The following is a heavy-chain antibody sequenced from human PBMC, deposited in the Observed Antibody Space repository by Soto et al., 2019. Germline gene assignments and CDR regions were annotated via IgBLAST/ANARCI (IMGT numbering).Heavy chain of an antibody. V-gene: IGHV3-23*04. CDR3: AKTYVAWAKFPFGS. D-gene: IGHD2-21*01. Sequence: EVQLVESGGGLVQPGGSLRLSCTASGFNFNSNVMSWVRQAPGKGLEWLAIIRDDGVTTYYAASVKGRFTISRDNSMNTLYLQMKSLRAEDTAVYYCAKTYVAWAKFPFGSWGQGIQVTVSS. CDR2: IRDDGVTT. J-gene: IGHJ4*02. CDR1: GFNFNSNV.